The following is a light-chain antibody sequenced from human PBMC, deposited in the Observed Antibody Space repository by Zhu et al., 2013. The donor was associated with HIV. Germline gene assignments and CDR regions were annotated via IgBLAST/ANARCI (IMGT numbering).Light chain of an antibody. CDR2: GAS. CDR1: QSIASSS. CDR3: QQYVISTGDST. V-gene: IGKV3-20*01. J-gene: IGKJ3*01. Sequence: EIVLTQSPGTLSLSPGERATLSCRASQSIASSSLAWYQQKPGQAPRLLIYGASSRATGIPDRFSGSGSGTDFTLTISRLEPEDFAVYYCQQYVISTGDSTFGLGPKWIS.